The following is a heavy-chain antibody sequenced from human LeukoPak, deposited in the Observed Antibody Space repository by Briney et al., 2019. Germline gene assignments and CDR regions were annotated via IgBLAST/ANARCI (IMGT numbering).Heavy chain of an antibody. V-gene: IGHV1-69*05. Sequence: SVKVSCKASGGTFSSYAISWVRQAPGQGLEWMGGIIPIFGTANYAQKFQRRVTITTDESTSTAYMELSSLRSEDTAVYYCARDFYYYDSSGYYYENYFDYWGQGTLVTVSS. J-gene: IGHJ4*02. D-gene: IGHD3-22*01. CDR1: GGTFSSYA. CDR2: IIPIFGTA. CDR3: ARDFYYYDSSGYYYENYFDY.